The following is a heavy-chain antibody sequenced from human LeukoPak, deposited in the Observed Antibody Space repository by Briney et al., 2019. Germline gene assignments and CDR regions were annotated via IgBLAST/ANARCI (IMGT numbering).Heavy chain of an antibody. J-gene: IGHJ3*02. CDR2: MSYDGSNK. Sequence: GGSLRLSCAASGFTFSNYAMHWVRQAPGKGLEWVAVMSYDGSNKYYADSVKGRFTISRDNSKNTLYLQMNSLRADDTAVYYCARDRSYGDLWAAFDIWGQGTMVTVSS. V-gene: IGHV3-30-3*01. CDR1: GFTFSNYA. D-gene: IGHD4-17*01. CDR3: ARDRSYGDLWAAFDI.